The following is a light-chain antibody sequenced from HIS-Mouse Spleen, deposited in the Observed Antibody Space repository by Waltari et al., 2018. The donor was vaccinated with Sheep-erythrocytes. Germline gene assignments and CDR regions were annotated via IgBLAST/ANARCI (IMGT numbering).Light chain of an antibody. CDR3: QQLNSYPHT. J-gene: IGKJ2*01. Sequence: DIQLTQSPSFLSASVGDRVTITCRASQGISSYLAWYQQKPGKAPKLLIYAASTLQSGVPSMFSGSGSATEFTLTISSLQPEDFATYYCQQLNSYPHTFGQGTKLEIK. CDR2: AAS. CDR1: QGISSY. V-gene: IGKV1-9*01.